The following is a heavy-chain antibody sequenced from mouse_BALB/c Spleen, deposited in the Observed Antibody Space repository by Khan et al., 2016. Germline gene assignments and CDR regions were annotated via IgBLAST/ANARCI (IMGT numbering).Heavy chain of an antibody. V-gene: IGHV5-6-5*01. J-gene: IGHJ3*01. CDR1: GLIFSSCA. Sequence: EVELVESGGGLVKPGGSLKISCAASGLIFSSCAMSWVRQTPEKRLEWVASISSGGNTYYPDSVKGRLTISRDNARNIVYLQMSSLRSEDTALYYCTRGKYDYGGWFAYWGQGTLVTVSA. CDR2: ISSGGNT. D-gene: IGHD2-4*01. CDR3: TRGKYDYGGWFAY.